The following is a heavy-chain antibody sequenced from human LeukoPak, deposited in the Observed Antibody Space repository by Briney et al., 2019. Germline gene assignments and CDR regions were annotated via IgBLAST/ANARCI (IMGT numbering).Heavy chain of an antibody. D-gene: IGHD6-19*01. CDR3: TRESKRSGWYDY. CDR1: GFIFDDYA. J-gene: IGHJ4*02. V-gene: IGHV3-43*02. Sequence: GGSLRLSCAAPGFIFDDYAIHWVCQAPGKGLEWVSLISGDGGSTFYADSVKGRFTISRDNSKNSLSLQMSSLRSEDTALYYCTRESKRSGWYDYWGQGTLVTVSS. CDR2: ISGDGGST.